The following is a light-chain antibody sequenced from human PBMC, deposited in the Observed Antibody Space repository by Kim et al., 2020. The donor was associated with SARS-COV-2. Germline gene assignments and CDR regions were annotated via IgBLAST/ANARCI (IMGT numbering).Light chain of an antibody. V-gene: IGKV3D-20*01. Sequence: SPGERATRSCGASQSVSTGYLAWYQQKPGLAPRLLMYETSSRATGIPDRFSGSGSGTDFTLTISRLEPEDFAVYYCQQYETSPWTFGLGTKVDIK. J-gene: IGKJ1*01. CDR1: QSVSTGY. CDR2: ETS. CDR3: QQYETSPWT.